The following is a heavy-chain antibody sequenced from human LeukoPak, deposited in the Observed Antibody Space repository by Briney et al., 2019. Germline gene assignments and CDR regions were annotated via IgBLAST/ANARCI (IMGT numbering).Heavy chain of an antibody. V-gene: IGHV1-2*02. J-gene: IGHJ4*02. Sequence: GASVKVSCKASGYTFTGYYMHWVRQAPGQGLEWMGWINPNSGGTNYAQKFQGRVTMTRDTSISTAYMELSRLRAEDTAVYYCATALEGYSRTNGRGADYWGQGTLVTVSS. CDR2: INPNSGGT. D-gene: IGHD6-13*01. CDR1: GYTFTGYY. CDR3: ATALEGYSRTNGRGADY.